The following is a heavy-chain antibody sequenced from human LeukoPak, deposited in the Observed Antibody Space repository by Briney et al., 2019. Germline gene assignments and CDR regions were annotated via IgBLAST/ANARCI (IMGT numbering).Heavy chain of an antibody. V-gene: IGHV3-53*01. D-gene: IGHD2-21*02. CDR3: AKDLGIVVVTAIPGDDAFDI. CDR1: GFTVSSNY. CDR2: IYSGGST. J-gene: IGHJ3*02. Sequence: GGSLRLSCAASGFTVSSNYMSWVRQAPGKGLEWVSIIYSGGSTFYADSVKGRFTISRDNSKNTLYLQMNSLRAEDTAVYYCAKDLGIVVVTAIPGDDAFDIWGQGTMVTVSS.